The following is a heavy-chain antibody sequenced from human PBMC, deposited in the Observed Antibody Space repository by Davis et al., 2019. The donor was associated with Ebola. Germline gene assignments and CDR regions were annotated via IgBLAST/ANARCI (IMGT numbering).Heavy chain of an antibody. V-gene: IGHV3-30*03. Sequence: PGGSLRLSCAASGFIFGYFGMHWVRQAPGKGLEWVTMITHDGGNKYYADSVKGRFTISRDNSKSTLLLQMNSLRAEDTAVYYCARGVDRAFDIWGQGTMVTVSS. CDR3: ARGVDRAFDI. J-gene: IGHJ3*02. CDR1: GFIFGYFG. CDR2: ITHDGGNK.